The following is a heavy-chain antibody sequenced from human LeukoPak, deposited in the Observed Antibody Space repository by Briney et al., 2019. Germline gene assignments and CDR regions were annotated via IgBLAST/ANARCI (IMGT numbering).Heavy chain of an antibody. CDR3: AAGHPVYFNF. Sequence: KPSEILSLTCTVSGASISSYYWSWIRQPPGQGLEWIGYIYYTGTTNYNPSLRSRVTISLDTSKNQFSLRLTSVTAADAAIYYCAAGHPVYFNFWGQGTLVTVSS. J-gene: IGHJ4*02. CDR2: IYYTGTT. V-gene: IGHV4-59*08. CDR1: GASISSYY.